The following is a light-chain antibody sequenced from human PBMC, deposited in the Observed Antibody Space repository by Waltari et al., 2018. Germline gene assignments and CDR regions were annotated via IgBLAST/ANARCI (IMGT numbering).Light chain of an antibody. Sequence: QSVLSQPPSASGTPGQRATISCSGSSSNIGNNYFSWYQQLPGTAPKLPIYSNNQRPSGVPDRFSGSKSGTSASLAINGLRSEDEADYYCATWDDSLRMVFGGGTELTVL. CDR2: SNN. J-gene: IGLJ3*02. CDR3: ATWDDSLRMV. V-gene: IGLV1-47*01. CDR1: SSNIGNNY.